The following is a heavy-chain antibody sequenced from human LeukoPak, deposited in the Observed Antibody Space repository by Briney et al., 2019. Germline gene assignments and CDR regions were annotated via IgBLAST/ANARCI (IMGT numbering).Heavy chain of an antibody. V-gene: IGHV4-34*01. CDR2: INHSGST. CDR3: ARGSPNFDIVVVPAARRRNWFDP. CDR1: GGSLSGYY. D-gene: IGHD2-2*01. J-gene: IGHJ5*02. Sequence: SETLSLTCAVYGGSLSGYYWSWIRPPPGKGLEWIGEINHSGSTNYNPSLKSRVTISVDTSKNQFSLKLSSVTAADTAVYYCARGSPNFDIVVVPAARRRNWFDPWGQGTLVTVSS.